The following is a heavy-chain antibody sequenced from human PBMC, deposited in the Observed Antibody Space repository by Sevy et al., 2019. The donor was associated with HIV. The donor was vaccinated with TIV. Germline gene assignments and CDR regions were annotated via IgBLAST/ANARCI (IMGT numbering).Heavy chain of an antibody. D-gene: IGHD3-22*01. V-gene: IGHV1-69*13. CDR2: IIPIFGTT. CDR1: GGTFSSYA. CDR3: ARGVTMIRGGGYYFGY. Sequence: ASVKVSCKASGGTFSSYAIHWVRQAPGQGLEWMGGIIPIFGTTNYAQKFQGRVTITADESTSTSNMELSSLRSEDTAVYYCARGVTMIRGGGYYFGYWGQGTLVTVSS. J-gene: IGHJ4*02.